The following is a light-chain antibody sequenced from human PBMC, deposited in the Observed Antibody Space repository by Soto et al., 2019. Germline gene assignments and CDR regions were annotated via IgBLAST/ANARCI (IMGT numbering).Light chain of an antibody. CDR2: AAS. CDR3: QKYNNAPFT. CDR1: QGISNS. V-gene: IGKV1-27*01. J-gene: IGKJ3*01. Sequence: DIQMSQYPSSLSAAVGDRVTITCRASQGISNSLAWYQQKPGKVPKLLIFAASTLQSGVPSRFSGSGSGTDFTLTISSLQPEDVATYYCQKYNNAPFTFGPGTKVDIE.